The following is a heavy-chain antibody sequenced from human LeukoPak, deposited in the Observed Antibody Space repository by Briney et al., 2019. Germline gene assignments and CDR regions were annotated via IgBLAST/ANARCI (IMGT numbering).Heavy chain of an antibody. CDR1: GYTFSGYY. Sequence: ASVKVSCKASGYTFSGYYIHWVRQAPGQGLEWMGWINTNTGNPTYAQGFTGRFVFSLDTSVSTAYLQISSLKAEDTAVYYCARAMIFGVVIDFDYWGQGTLVTVSS. CDR3: ARAMIFGVVIDFDY. CDR2: INTNTGNP. J-gene: IGHJ4*02. D-gene: IGHD3-3*01. V-gene: IGHV7-4-1*02.